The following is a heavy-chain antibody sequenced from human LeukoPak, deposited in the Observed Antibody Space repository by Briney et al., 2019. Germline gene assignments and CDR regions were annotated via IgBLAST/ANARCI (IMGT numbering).Heavy chain of an antibody. J-gene: IGHJ4*02. Sequence: SETLSLTCTVSGGSISSSSYYWSWIRQPAGKGLEWIGRIYTSGSTNYNPSLKSRVTMSVDTSKNQFSLKLSSVTAADTAVYYCAREPRGGVVVPAAFPFDYWGQGTLVTVSS. CDR3: AREPRGGVVVPAAFPFDY. V-gene: IGHV4-61*02. CDR1: GGSISSSSYY. CDR2: IYTSGST. D-gene: IGHD2-2*01.